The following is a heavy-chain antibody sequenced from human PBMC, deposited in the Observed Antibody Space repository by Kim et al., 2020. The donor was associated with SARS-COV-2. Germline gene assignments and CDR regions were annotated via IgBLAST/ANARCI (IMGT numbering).Heavy chain of an antibody. J-gene: IGHJ4*02. CDR3: AREARVSPGVAVRWGLGY. D-gene: IGHD3-16*01. Sequence: ASVKVSCKASGYTFTSYYMHWVRQAPGQGLEWMGIINPSGGSTSYAQKFQGRVTMTRDTSTSTVYMELSSLRSEDTAVYYCAREARVSPGVAVRWGLGYWGQGTLVTVSS. V-gene: IGHV1-46*01. CDR1: GYTFTSYY. CDR2: INPSGGST.